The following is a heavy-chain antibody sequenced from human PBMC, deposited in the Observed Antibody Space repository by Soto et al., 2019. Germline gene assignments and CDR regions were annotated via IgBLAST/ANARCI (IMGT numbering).Heavy chain of an antibody. J-gene: IGHJ4*02. CDR2: IYYSGST. CDR3: ARSGYYYDSSGFLDY. D-gene: IGHD3-22*01. CDR1: GGTIISGGYY. V-gene: IGHV4-31*03. Sequence: SWSLSLTCTVSGGTIISGGYYWLWIRKHPGKGLEWIGYIYYSGSTSYHPSLKSRVTISVDTSKNQFSLKLSSVTAADTAVYYCARSGYYYDSSGFLDYWGQGTLV.